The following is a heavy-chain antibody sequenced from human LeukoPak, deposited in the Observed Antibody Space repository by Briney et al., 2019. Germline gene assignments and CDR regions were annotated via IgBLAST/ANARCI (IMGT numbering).Heavy chain of an antibody. D-gene: IGHD5-18*01. V-gene: IGHV4-59*08. Sequence: SETLSLTCTVSGGSISSYYWSWIRQPPGKGLEWMGYIYYSGSTNYNPSLKSRVTISVDTSKNQFSLKLSSVTAADTAVYYCARLRYTYGLYYYYYYGMDVWGQGTTVTVSS. CDR1: GGSISSYY. CDR2: IYYSGST. J-gene: IGHJ6*02. CDR3: ARLRYTYGLYYYYYYGMDV.